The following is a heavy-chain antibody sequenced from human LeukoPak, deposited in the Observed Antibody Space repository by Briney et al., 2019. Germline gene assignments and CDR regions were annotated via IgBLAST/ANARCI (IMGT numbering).Heavy chain of an antibody. CDR3: VRGNYDNRGYSNAFDI. CDR2: IYYNGNT. Sequence: SETLSLTCTVSGASISSSYWSWIRQPPGERLEWIVFIYYNGNTNTNPSLKSRVTISADTSKNQFSLKLTSVTAADTAVYYCVRGNYDNRGYSNAFDIWGQGTMVTVSS. J-gene: IGHJ3*02. D-gene: IGHD3-22*01. CDR1: GASISSSY. V-gene: IGHV4-59*01.